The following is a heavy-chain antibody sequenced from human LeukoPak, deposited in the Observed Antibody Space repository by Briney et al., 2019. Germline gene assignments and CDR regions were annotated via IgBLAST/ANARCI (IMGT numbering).Heavy chain of an antibody. J-gene: IGHJ6*03. V-gene: IGHV4-39*01. Sequence: SETLSLTCAVSGGSISSSSHYWGWIRHAPGKRLECIGTIYYSGSSYYTPSLEGRVTMSADTSQNKFSLTLSPVTAADPAVYYCARLPAITTYYYYYIDVWGKGTMVTVSS. CDR2: IYYSGSS. CDR1: GGSISSSSHY. D-gene: IGHD5-12*01. CDR3: ARLPAITTYYYYYIDV.